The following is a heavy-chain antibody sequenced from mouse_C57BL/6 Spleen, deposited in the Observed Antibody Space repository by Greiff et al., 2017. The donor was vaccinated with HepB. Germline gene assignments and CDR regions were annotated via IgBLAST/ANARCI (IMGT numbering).Heavy chain of an antibody. Sequence: QVQLQQSGPGLVAPSQSLSITCTVSGFSLTSYGVHWVRQPPGKGLEWLVVKWSDGSTTYNSALKSRLSISKDNSKSQVFLKMNSLQTDDTAMYYCARGIYDGYYDHMSYAMDYWGQGTSVTVSS. CDR2: KWSDGST. D-gene: IGHD2-3*01. CDR3: ARGIYDGYYDHMSYAMDY. CDR1: GFSLTSYG. V-gene: IGHV2-6*03. J-gene: IGHJ4*01.